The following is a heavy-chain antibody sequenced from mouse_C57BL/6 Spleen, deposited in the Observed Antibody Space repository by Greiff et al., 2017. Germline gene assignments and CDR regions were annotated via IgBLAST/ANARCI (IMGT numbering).Heavy chain of an antibody. CDR3: ARGRLLQDYAMDY. CDR1: GFTFSDYY. J-gene: IGHJ4*01. CDR2: INYDGSST. D-gene: IGHD2-3*01. V-gene: IGHV5-16*01. Sequence: EVKLMESEGGLVQPGSSMKLSCTASGFTFSDYYMAWVRQVPEKGLEWVANINYDGSSTYYLDSLKSRFIISRDNAKNILYLQMSSLKSEDTATYYCARGRLLQDYAMDYWGQGTSVTVSS.